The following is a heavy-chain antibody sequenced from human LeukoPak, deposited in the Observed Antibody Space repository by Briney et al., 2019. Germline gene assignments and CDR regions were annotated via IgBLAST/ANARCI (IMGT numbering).Heavy chain of an antibody. J-gene: IGHJ6*03. Sequence: SETLSLTCAVYGGSFSGYYWSWIRQPPGKGLEWIGEINHSGSTNYNPSLKSRVTISVDTSKNQFSLKLSSVTAADTAVYYCARENPRTSSMDVWAKGPRSPSP. CDR3: ARENPRTSSMDV. V-gene: IGHV4-34*01. CDR1: GGSFSGYY. CDR2: INHSGST. D-gene: IGHD1-14*01.